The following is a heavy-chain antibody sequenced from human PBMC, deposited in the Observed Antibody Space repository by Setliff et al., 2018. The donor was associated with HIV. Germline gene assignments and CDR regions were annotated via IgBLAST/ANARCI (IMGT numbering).Heavy chain of an antibody. V-gene: IGHV4-39*01. CDR1: GGSSSSNSYY. CDR3: ARQGGYSGYGFYYYYYYMDV. Sequence: PSETLSLTCTVSGGSSSSNSYYWGWIRQPPGKGLEWIGSIYYSGSTYYNPSLKSRVTISVDTSKNQFSLKLSSVTAADTAVYYCARQGGYSGYGFYYYYYYMDVWGKGTTVTVSS. CDR2: IYYSGST. J-gene: IGHJ6*03. D-gene: IGHD5-12*01.